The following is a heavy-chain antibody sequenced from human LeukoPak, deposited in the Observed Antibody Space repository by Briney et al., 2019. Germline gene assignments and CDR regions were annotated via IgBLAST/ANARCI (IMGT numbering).Heavy chain of an antibody. V-gene: IGHV1-18*01. J-gene: IGHJ4*02. CDR3: ARELDYYGSSQFLDY. CDR1: GYTFTSYG. Sequence: ASVKVSCKASGYTFTSYGISWVRQAPGQGLEWMGWISAYNGNTNYAQKLQGRVTMTTDTSTSTAYMELRSLRPDDTAVYYCARELDYYGSSQFLDYWGQGTLVTVSS. D-gene: IGHD3-10*01. CDR2: ISAYNGNT.